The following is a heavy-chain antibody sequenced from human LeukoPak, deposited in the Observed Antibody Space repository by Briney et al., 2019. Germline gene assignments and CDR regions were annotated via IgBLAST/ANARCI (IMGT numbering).Heavy chain of an antibody. CDR1: GYTFTGYY. V-gene: IGHV1-2*04. J-gene: IGHJ4*02. Sequence: ASVKVSCKASGYTFTGYYMHWVRQAPGQGLEWMGWINPNSGGTNYAQKFQGWVTMTRDTSISTAYMELSSLRSEDTAVYYCARSVTENYDFWSGKYYFDYWGQGTLVTVSS. CDR2: INPNSGGT. D-gene: IGHD3-3*01. CDR3: ARSVTENYDFWSGKYYFDY.